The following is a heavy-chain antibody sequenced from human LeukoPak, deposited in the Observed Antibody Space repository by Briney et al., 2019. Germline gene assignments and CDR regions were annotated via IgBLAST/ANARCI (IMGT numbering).Heavy chain of an antibody. V-gene: IGHV4-34*01. D-gene: IGHD3-3*01. J-gene: IGHJ3*02. CDR2: INHSGST. CDR3: ARGRAISIFGVVTIDAFDI. CDR1: GGSFSGYY. Sequence: PSETLSLTCAVYGGSFSGYYWSWIRQPPGKGLEWIGEINHSGSTNYNPSLKSRVTISVDTSKNQFSPKLSSVTAADTAVYYCARGRAISIFGVVTIDAFDIWGQGTMVTVSS.